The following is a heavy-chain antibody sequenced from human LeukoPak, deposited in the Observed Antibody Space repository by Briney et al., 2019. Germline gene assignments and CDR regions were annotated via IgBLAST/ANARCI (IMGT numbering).Heavy chain of an antibody. D-gene: IGHD6-19*01. CDR3: AKDCRIAVAGTCWFDP. Sequence: GGSLRLSCAASGFTFSTYWMSWVRQAPGKGLEWVANIKQDGNDKYYVDSVKGRFTISRDNSKNTLYLQMNSLRAEDTAVYYCAKDCRIAVAGTCWFDPWGQGTLVTVSS. CDR2: IKQDGNDK. CDR1: GFTFSTYW. V-gene: IGHV3-7*03. J-gene: IGHJ5*02.